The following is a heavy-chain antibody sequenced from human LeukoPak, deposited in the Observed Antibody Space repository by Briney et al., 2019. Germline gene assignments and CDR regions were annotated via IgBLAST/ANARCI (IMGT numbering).Heavy chain of an antibody. V-gene: IGHV3-15*01. CDR2: IKSKTDGGTT. CDR1: GFTFGDYA. J-gene: IGHJ6*02. Sequence: PGRSLRLSCTASGFTFGDYAMSWVRQAPGKGLEWVGRIKSKTDGGTTDYAAPVKGRFTIPRDDSKNTLYLQMNSLKTEDTAVYYCNTDHGKGSSDLMRPYYYYGMDVWGQGTTVTVSS. D-gene: IGHD6-6*01. CDR3: NTDHGKGSSDLMRPYYYYGMDV.